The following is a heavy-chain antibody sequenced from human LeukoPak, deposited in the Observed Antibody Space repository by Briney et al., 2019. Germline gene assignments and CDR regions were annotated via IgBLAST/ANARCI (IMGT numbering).Heavy chain of an antibody. D-gene: IGHD2-2*01. V-gene: IGHV3-21*01. CDR2: ISSSSSYI. CDR3: ARDQEVVPAYYYYGMDV. Sequence: GGSLRLSYAASGFTFSSYSMNWVRQAPGKGLEWVSSISSSSSYIYYADSVKGRFTISRDNAKNSLYLQMNSLRAEDTAVYYCARDQEVVPAYYYYGMDVWGQGTTVTVSS. J-gene: IGHJ6*02. CDR1: GFTFSSYS.